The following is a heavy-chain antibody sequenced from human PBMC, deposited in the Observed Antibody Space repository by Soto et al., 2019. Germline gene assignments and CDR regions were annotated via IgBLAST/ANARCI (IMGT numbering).Heavy chain of an antibody. V-gene: IGHV3-30-3*01. CDR1: GFTFSSYA. CDR2: ISYDGSNK. CDR3: AREWAVGAAHYYYGMDV. Sequence: QVQLVESGGGVVQPGRSLRLSCAASGFTFSSYAMHWVRQAPGKGLEWVAVISYDGSNKYYADSVKGRFTISRDNSKNTLYLQMNSLRAEDTAVYYCAREWAVGAAHYYYGMDVW. J-gene: IGHJ6*01. D-gene: IGHD1-26*01.